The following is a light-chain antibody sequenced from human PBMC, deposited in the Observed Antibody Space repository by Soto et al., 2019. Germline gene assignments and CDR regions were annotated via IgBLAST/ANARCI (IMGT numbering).Light chain of an antibody. CDR2: DAS. Sequence: EIVLTQSPATLSLSPGERATLSCRASQSVSSYLAWYQQKPGQAPRLLIYDASNRATGIPARFSGSGSGTDLTITIRSLEPEDFAVYYCQQRSNWPYTFGQGTKREIK. CDR1: QSVSSY. CDR3: QQRSNWPYT. J-gene: IGKJ2*01. V-gene: IGKV3-11*01.